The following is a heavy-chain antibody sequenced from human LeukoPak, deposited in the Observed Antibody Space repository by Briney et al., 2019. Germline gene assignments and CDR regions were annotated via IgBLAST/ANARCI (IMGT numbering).Heavy chain of an antibody. V-gene: IGHV3-7*01. CDR3: ARDNIRKDDY. CDR1: GFTFSSYE. CDR2: INQDGSER. J-gene: IGHJ4*02. Sequence: PGGSLRLSCAASGFTFSSYEMNWVRQAPGKGLEWVASINQDGSERYYVDSVKGRFTISRDNAKNSLYLQMNSLRAEDTAVYYCARDNIRKDDYWGQGILVTVSS.